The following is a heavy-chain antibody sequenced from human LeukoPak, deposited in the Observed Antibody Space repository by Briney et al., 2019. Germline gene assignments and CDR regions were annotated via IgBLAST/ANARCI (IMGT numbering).Heavy chain of an antibody. Sequence: GGSLRLSCAASGFTFSSYSMNWVRQAPGKGLEWVSSISSSSSYIYYADSVKGRFTISRDNAKNSLYLQMNSLRAEDTAVYYCARGHYDILTGYYTWRPIYYYYYYMDVWGKGTTVTVSS. CDR2: ISSSSSYI. D-gene: IGHD3-9*01. CDR3: ARGHYDILTGYYTWRPIYYYYYYMDV. V-gene: IGHV3-21*01. CDR1: GFTFSSYS. J-gene: IGHJ6*03.